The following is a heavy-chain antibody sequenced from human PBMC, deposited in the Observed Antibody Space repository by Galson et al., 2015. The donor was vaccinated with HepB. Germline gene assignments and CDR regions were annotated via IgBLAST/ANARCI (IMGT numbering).Heavy chain of an antibody. CDR1: GFIFTNHA. V-gene: IGHV3-30-3*01. CDR3: ARDIGVGGTLGVPDC. J-gene: IGHJ4*02. CDR2: ISYDGTYR. D-gene: IGHD1-26*01. Sequence: SLRLACAASGFIFTNHALHWIRQAPGKPLEFVAAISYDGTYRPDPDSAKGRFTISRDNSKNLLYLQMNSLRVEDTAMYYCARDIGVGGTLGVPDCWGQGALVTVSS.